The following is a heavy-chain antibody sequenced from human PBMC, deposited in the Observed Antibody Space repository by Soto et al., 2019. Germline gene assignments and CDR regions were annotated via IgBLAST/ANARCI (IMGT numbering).Heavy chain of an antibody. Sequence: VESGGGVVQPGRSLRLSCAVSGFTFSAFGMHWVRQAPGKGLEWVAIISYDGILKYYADSVKGRFTISRDTSKGALYLQMNSLTPEDTAVYYCAKDFKVSGGHYGSLNYYYGMDVWGQGTTVTVSS. D-gene: IGHD3-10*01. CDR3: AKDFKVSGGHYGSLNYYYGMDV. V-gene: IGHV3-30*18. CDR2: ISYDGILK. J-gene: IGHJ6*02. CDR1: GFTFSAFG.